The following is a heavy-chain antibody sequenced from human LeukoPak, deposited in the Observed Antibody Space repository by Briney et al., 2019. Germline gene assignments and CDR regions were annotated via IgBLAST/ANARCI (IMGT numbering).Heavy chain of an antibody. D-gene: IGHD6-19*01. CDR3: AREESGSSGWYDY. CDR1: GFTFSSYS. J-gene: IGHJ4*02. Sequence: GGSLRLSCAASGFTFSSYSMNWVRQAPGKGLEWVSSIRSRSNYIYYADSVRGQLTISRDNAKNSLYLQMNSLRAEDTAVYYCAREESGSSGWYDYWGQGTLVTVSS. CDR2: IRSRSNYI. V-gene: IGHV3-21*01.